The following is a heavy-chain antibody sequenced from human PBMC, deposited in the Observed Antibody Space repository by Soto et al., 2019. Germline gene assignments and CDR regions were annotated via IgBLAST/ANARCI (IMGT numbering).Heavy chain of an antibody. V-gene: IGHV3-74*01. CDR3: ARSDWFDP. CDR1: VFTFSGHC. J-gene: IGHJ5*02. Sequence: GALRLSCAASVFTFSGHCMHWVRQAPGKGLVWVSRIKSDGRSTSYADSVKGRFTVSRDNAKNTLYLQMNSLRAEDTAVYYCARSDWFDPWGQGTLVTVSS. CDR2: IKSDGRST.